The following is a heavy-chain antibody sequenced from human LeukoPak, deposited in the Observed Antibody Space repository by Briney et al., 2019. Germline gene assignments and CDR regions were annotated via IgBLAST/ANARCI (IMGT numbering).Heavy chain of an antibody. CDR1: GGSFSGYY. CDR2: INHSGST. CDR3: ARGPDYYGSGSQYGMDV. J-gene: IGHJ6*04. Sequence: SETLSLTCAVYGGSFSGYYWSWIRQPPGKGLEWIGEINHSGSTNYNPSLKSRVTISVDTSKNQFSPKLSSVTAADTAVYYCARGPDYYGSGSQYGMDVWGKGTTVTVSS. D-gene: IGHD3-10*01. V-gene: IGHV4-34*01.